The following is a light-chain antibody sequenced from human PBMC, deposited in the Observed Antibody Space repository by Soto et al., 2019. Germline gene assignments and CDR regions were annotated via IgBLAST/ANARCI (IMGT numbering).Light chain of an antibody. V-gene: IGKV3-20*01. CDR1: QSVSSSY. J-gene: IGKJ1*01. CDR3: QQYDSSPWT. CDR2: DTS. Sequence: EIVLTQSPCTLSLSPGERATLSCRASQSVSSSYLAWYQQTPGQAPRLLVYDTSYRATGVPDRFSGSGSGTDFTLTISRLEPGDSAVYYCQQYDSSPWTFGQGTKVDI.